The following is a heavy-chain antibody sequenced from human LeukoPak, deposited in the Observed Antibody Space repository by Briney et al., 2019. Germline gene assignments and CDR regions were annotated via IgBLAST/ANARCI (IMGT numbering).Heavy chain of an antibody. CDR2: ISAYNGNT. V-gene: IGHV1-18*01. D-gene: IGHD3-22*01. CDR1: GYTFTRYG. Sequence: ASVKVSCKASGYTFTRYGISWVRQAPGQGLEWMGWISAYNGNTNYAQKLQGRVTMTADTSTSTAYMELRSLRSDDTAVYYCARVYYDSSGYFLYYFDYWGQGTLVTVSS. J-gene: IGHJ4*02. CDR3: ARVYYDSSGYFLYYFDY.